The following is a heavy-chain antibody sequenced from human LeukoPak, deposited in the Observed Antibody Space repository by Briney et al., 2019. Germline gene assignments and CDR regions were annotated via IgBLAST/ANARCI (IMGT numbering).Heavy chain of an antibody. J-gene: IGHJ4*02. D-gene: IGHD6-6*01. Sequence: SETLSLTCTVSGGSISSYYWSWIRHPPGKGLECIGYLYYSGSTNYNPSLKSRVTISVDTSKNQFSLKLSSVTAADTAVYYCARSEISYYFDYWGQGTLVTVSS. V-gene: IGHV4-59*01. CDR1: GGSISSYY. CDR3: ARSEISYYFDY. CDR2: LYYSGST.